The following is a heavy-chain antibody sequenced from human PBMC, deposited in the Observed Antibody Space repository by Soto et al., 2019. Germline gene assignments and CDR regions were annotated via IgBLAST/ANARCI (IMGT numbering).Heavy chain of an antibody. CDR3: AKEIVAAAYVETSPFDF. V-gene: IGHV3-23*01. D-gene: IGHD2-15*01. CDR2: IDGSGGDT. J-gene: IGHJ4*02. CDR1: GFTFSSYA. Sequence: EVRLLESGGGLVQPGGSLRLSCAASGFTFSSYAMGWVRQAPGKGLEWVSGIDGSGGDTSFADSVKGRFTISRDNSENTLYLHMNSLRAEDTARYLCAKEIVAAAYVETSPFDFWGQGTLVTVSS.